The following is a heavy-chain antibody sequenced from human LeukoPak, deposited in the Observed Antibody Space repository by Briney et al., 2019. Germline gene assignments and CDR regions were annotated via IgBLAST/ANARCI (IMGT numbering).Heavy chain of an antibody. Sequence: SGPTLVKPTQTLTLTCTFSGFSLTTSGVGVGWIRQPPGKALERLASIYYNDDKRFSTSLRSRLTITKDTSKNQVVLTMTNMDPVDTATYYCTHRRELYDYGGHGFEHWGQGTLVTVSS. J-gene: IGHJ4*02. D-gene: IGHD4/OR15-4a*01. CDR1: GFSLTTSGVG. V-gene: IGHV2-5*01. CDR2: IYYNDDK. CDR3: THRRELYDYGGHGFEH.